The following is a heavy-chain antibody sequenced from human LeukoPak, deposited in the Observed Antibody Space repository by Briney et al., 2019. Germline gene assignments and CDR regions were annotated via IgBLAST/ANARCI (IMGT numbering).Heavy chain of an antibody. Sequence: GGSLRLSCAASGFTFSSYAMHWVRQAQGKGREGVAVISYDGSNKYYADSVKGRFTISRDNSKNTLYLQMNSLRTEDTAVYYCAREREGLHTFDIWGQGTMVTVSS. CDR2: ISYDGSNK. CDR1: GFTFSSYA. CDR3: AREREGLHTFDI. V-gene: IGHV3-30-3*01. J-gene: IGHJ3*02.